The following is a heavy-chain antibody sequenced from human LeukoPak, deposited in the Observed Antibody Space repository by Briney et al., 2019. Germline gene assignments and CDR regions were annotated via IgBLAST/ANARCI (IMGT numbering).Heavy chain of an antibody. D-gene: IGHD6-13*01. J-gene: IGHJ4*02. V-gene: IGHV3-48*01. Sequence: PGRSLRLSCAASGFTFSSYAMNWVRQAPGKGLEWVSYISSSGSTIYYADSVKGRFTISRDNAKNSLYLQMNSLRAEDTAVYYCATATIAAAGTLSYWGQGTLVTVSS. CDR2: ISSSGSTI. CDR1: GFTFSSYA. CDR3: ATATIAAAGTLSY.